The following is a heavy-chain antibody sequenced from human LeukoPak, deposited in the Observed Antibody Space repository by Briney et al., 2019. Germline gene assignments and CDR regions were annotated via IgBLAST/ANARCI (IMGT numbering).Heavy chain of an antibody. CDR3: ARGTGVYYYYGMDV. V-gene: IGHV1-69*13. CDR1: GGTFSSYA. Sequence: EAAVTVSFKASGGTFSSYAISLVRHAPGHGIEWMGGIIPIFGTANYAQKFQGRVTITADESTSTAYMELSSLRSEETAVYYCARGTGVYYYYGMDVWGQGTTVTVSS. J-gene: IGHJ6*02. D-gene: IGHD1-1*01. CDR2: IIPIFGTA.